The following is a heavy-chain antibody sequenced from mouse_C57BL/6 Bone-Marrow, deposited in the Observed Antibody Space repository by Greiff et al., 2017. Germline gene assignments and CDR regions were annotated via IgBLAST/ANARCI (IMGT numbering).Heavy chain of an antibody. CDR3: ARGDTTVVASAWFAY. Sequence: DVMLVESGGGLVKPGGSLKLSCAASGFTFSSYAMSWVRQTPEKRLEWVATISDGGSYTYYPDNVKGRFTISRDNAKNNLYLQMSHLKSEDTAMYYCARGDTTVVASAWFAYWGQGTLVTVSA. J-gene: IGHJ3*01. CDR1: GFTFSSYA. D-gene: IGHD1-1*01. CDR2: ISDGGSYT. V-gene: IGHV5-4*03.